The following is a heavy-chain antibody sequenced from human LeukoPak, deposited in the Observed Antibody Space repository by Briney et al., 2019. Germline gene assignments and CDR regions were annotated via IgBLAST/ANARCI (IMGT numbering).Heavy chain of an antibody. J-gene: IGHJ3*02. CDR1: GFTFGDYH. CDR2: ISRSGDRT. D-gene: IGHD2-15*01. Sequence: GGSLRLSCVASGFTFGDYHMVWVRQAPGRGLESLSSISRSGDRTYYLDSVKGRFTISRDNANNSLYLQMNSLRAEDTAVYYCARDSAVVAWAFDIWGQGTMVTVSS. V-gene: IGHV3-23*01. CDR3: ARDSAVVAWAFDI.